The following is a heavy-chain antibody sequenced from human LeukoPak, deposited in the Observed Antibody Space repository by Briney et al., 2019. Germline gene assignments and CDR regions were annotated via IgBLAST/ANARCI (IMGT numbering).Heavy chain of an antibody. D-gene: IGHD3-10*01. CDR1: GFTFSSYE. Sequence: GGSLRLSCAASGFTFSSYEMNWVRQAPGKGLEWVSYISSSGSTIYYADSVKGRFTISRDNAKNTLYLQMNSLRAEDTAVYYCARRQFYYGSGSYQVRYMDVWGKGTTVAVSS. V-gene: IGHV3-48*03. J-gene: IGHJ6*03. CDR2: ISSSGSTI. CDR3: ARRQFYYGSGSYQVRYMDV.